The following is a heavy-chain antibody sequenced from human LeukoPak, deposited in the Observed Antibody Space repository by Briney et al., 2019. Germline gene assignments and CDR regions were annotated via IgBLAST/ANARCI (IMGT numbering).Heavy chain of an antibody. Sequence: PSGGSLRLSCAASGFTFTNYAMNWVRQAPGKGLEWVSVVSGSGGSTYYADSVKGRFTISRDNSNNTLYLQMNSLRAEDTAVYYCAKHRDYIWGSYRQTYFDSWGQGTLVTVSS. V-gene: IGHV3-23*01. CDR3: AKHRDYIWGSYRQTYFDS. D-gene: IGHD3-16*02. CDR1: GFTFTNYA. J-gene: IGHJ4*02. CDR2: VSGSGGST.